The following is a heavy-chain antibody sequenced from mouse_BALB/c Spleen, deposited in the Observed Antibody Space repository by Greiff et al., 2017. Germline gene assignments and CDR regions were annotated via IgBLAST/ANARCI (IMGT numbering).Heavy chain of an antibody. J-gene: IGHJ2*01. CDR1: GYSITSGYY. CDR2: ISYDGSN. V-gene: IGHV3-6*02. D-gene: IGHD2-3*01. CDR3: ARRGDGYYLFDY. Sequence: EVQLQESGPGLVKPSQSLSLTCSVTGYSITSGYYWNWIRQFPGNKLEWMGYISYDGSNNYNPSLKNRIPITRDTSKNQFFLKLKSVTTEDTATYYCARRGDGYYLFDYWGQGTTLTVSS.